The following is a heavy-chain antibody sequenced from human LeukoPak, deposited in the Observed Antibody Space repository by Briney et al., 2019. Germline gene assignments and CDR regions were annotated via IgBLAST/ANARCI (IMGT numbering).Heavy chain of an antibody. J-gene: IGHJ4*02. CDR2: IIGSGGST. CDR3: AKGRSSRAVPLDC. CDR1: GFTLRIYA. V-gene: IGHV3-23*01. Sequence: GGAPRLSCAAHGFTLRIYAMSWVREDPGEGLEWGSAIIGSGGSTYHGDSVKGRFTISRDNPKNTLYLQMHSLRAEDTAVYYCAKGRSSRAVPLDCWGQGTLVTVSS. D-gene: IGHD6-6*01.